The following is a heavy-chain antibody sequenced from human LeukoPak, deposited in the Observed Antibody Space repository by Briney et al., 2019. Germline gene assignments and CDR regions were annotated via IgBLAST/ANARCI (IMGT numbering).Heavy chain of an antibody. CDR1: GFTLSRYG. CDR3: VRGGPSTWS. Sequence: GGSLRLSCAASGFTLSRYGMHWVRQAPGKGLEWVAFIRFDGSIKYYADSVKGRFAISRDNSKNTLYLQMNSLRAEDTAVYYCVRGGPSTWSWGQGTLVTVSS. V-gene: IGHV3-30*02. CDR2: IRFDGSIK. J-gene: IGHJ5*02. D-gene: IGHD2-15*01.